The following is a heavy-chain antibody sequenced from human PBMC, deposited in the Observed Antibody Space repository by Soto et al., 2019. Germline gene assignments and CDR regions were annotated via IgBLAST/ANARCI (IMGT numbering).Heavy chain of an antibody. Sequence: PGGSLRLSCAASGFTFSSYGMHWVRQAPGKGLEWVAVISYDGSNKYYADSVKGRFTISRDNSKNTLYLQMNSLRAEDTAVYYCAKAQPPTVIAYYFDYWGQGTLVTVSS. CDR3: AKAQPPTVIAYYFDY. CDR2: ISYDGSNK. J-gene: IGHJ4*02. CDR1: GFTFSSYG. V-gene: IGHV3-30*18. D-gene: IGHD4-4*01.